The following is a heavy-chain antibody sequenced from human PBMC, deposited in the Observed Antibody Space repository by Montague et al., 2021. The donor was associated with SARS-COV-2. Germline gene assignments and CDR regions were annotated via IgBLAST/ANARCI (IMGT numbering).Heavy chain of an antibody. CDR1: GYNFITYW. V-gene: IGHV5-10-1*01. D-gene: IGHD4-17*01. Sequence: QSGAEVKTPGESLRISCQGSGYNFITYWISWVRQMPGKGLEWMGRIDPSDSYTNYSPSFQGHVTISADKSFTTAYLQLSSLEASDTAVYYCARHEGRSLHLDYWGQGTLVTVSS. J-gene: IGHJ4*02. CDR2: IDPSDSYT. CDR3: ARHEGRSLHLDY.